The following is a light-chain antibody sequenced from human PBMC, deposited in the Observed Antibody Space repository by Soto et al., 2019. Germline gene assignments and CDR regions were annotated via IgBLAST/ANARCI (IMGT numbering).Light chain of an antibody. J-gene: IGKJ2*01. CDR3: QQYNNWPPVT. V-gene: IGKV3-15*01. Sequence: EIVMTQSPATLSVSPGERATLSCRASQSVSSNLAGYQQKPGQAPRLLIYAASTRATGIPARFSGSGSGTEITLTISSLQSEDFAVYYCQQYNNWPPVTFGQGIKLEIK. CDR1: QSVSSN. CDR2: AAS.